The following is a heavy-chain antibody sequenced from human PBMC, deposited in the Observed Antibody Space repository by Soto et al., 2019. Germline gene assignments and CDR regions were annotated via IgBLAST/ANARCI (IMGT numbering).Heavy chain of an antibody. CDR2: FDPEHGET. CDR1: GYTLTELS. CDR3: WTYYFDSAGSLDAFDI. V-gene: IGHV1-24*01. Sequence: ASVKVSCKVSGYTLTELSMHWVRQAPGKGLEWMGGFDPEHGETVYAQKFQGRVTMTEDTSTDTAYMEPRSLRSDDTAVYYCWTYYFDSAGSLDAFDIWGQGTMVTVSS. J-gene: IGHJ3*02. D-gene: IGHD3-22*01.